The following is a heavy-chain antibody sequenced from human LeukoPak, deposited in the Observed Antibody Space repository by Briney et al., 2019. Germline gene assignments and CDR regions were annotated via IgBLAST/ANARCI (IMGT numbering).Heavy chain of an antibody. CDR2: IIPLFGSA. CDR3: ARDLAGSAISYSSGAWDY. V-gene: IGHV1-69*13. Sequence: AASVKVSCKASGGTFSNYAISWVRQAPGQGLEWMGGIIPLFGSADYAQKFQGRVTFTADESTSTAYMELSSLRPEDTAVYYCARDLAGSAISYSSGAWDYWGQGTLVTVSS. J-gene: IGHJ4*02. CDR1: GGTFSNYA. D-gene: IGHD3-10*01.